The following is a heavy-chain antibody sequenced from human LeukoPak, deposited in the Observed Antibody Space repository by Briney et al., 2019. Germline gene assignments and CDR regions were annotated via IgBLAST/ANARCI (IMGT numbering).Heavy chain of an antibody. CDR2: ISAYNGNT. D-gene: IGHD2-21*02. CDR3: ARDPLAYCAGDCYHRFFDY. J-gene: IGHJ4*02. CDR1: GYTFTSYG. Sequence: ASVKVSCKASGYTFTSYGISWVRQAPGQGLEWMGWISAYNGNTNYAPKLQGRVTMTTDTSTSTAYMELRSLRSDDTAVYYCARDPLAYCAGDCYHRFFDYWGQGTLVTVSS. V-gene: IGHV1-18*01.